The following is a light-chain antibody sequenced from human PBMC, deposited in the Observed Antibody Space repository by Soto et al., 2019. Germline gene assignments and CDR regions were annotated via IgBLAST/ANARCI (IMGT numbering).Light chain of an antibody. V-gene: IGLV3-21*04. CDR3: QVWYSSSDHVV. CDR1: NIGSKS. J-gene: IGLJ2*01. Sequence: SYELTQPPSVSVAPGKTARITCGGNNIGSKSVHWYQQKPGQAPVLVIYYDSDRPSGIPERFSGSNSGNTATLTISRVEAGDEADYYCQVWYSSSDHVVFGGGTKLTV. CDR2: YDS.